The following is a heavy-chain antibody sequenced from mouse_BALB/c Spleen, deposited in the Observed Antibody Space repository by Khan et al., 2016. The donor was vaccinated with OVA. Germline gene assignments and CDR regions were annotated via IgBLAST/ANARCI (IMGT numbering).Heavy chain of an antibody. CDR3: ARGYFGNYGFAY. CDR1: GYTFTNYW. CDR2: IFPGTGTT. J-gene: IGHJ3*01. V-gene: IGHV1S132*01. Sequence: QVQLKQSGAELVKPGASVKLSCKTSGYTFTNYWIQWVKQRPGQGLGWIGQIFPGTGTTYYYENFKAKATLTIDSSSSTAYMQLSSLTSEDSAVYFCARGYFGNYGFAYWGQGTLVTVSA. D-gene: IGHD2-1*01.